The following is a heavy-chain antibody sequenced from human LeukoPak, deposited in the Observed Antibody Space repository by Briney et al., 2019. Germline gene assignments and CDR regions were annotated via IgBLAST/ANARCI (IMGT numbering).Heavy chain of an antibody. Sequence: SETLSLTCTVSGGSISSSSYYWGWIRQPPGKGLEWIGSIYYSGSTYYNPSLKSRVTISVDTSKNQFSLKLSSVTAADTAVYYCARGYGSGSYYTYWGQGTLVTVSS. CDR1: GGSISSSSYY. J-gene: IGHJ4*02. CDR2: IYYSGST. D-gene: IGHD3-10*01. V-gene: IGHV4-39*07. CDR3: ARGYGSGSYYTY.